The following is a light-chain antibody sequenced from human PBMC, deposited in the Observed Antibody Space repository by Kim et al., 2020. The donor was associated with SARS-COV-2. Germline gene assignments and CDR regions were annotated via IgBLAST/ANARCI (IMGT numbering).Light chain of an antibody. CDR3: AAWDDSLSGSSV. J-gene: IGLJ1*01. CDR2: RNN. CDR1: SPDIGSNY. V-gene: IGLV1-47*01. Sequence: RVTISCSGSSPDIGSNYVYWYQQLPGTAPKLLIYRNNQRPSGVPDRFSGSKSGTSASLAISGLRSEDEADYFCAAWDDSLSGSSVFGTGTRVTVL.